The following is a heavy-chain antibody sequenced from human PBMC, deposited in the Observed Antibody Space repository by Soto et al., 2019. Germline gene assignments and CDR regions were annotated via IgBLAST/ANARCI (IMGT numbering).Heavy chain of an antibody. J-gene: IGHJ6*02. CDR3: ARDRVQLWLQSIKPDYYYGMAV. CDR1: GGSISNGGYY. V-gene: IGHV4-31*03. Sequence: LSLTCTVSGGSISNGGYYWSWIRQHPGKGLEWIGYIYYSGSTYYNPSLKSRVTISVDTSKNQFSLKLSSVTAADTAVYYCARDRVQLWLQSIKPDYYYGMAVWGQGTTVTVSS. D-gene: IGHD5-18*01. CDR2: IYYSGST.